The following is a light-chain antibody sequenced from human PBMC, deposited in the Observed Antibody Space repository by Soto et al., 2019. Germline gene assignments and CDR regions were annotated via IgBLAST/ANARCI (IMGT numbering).Light chain of an antibody. Sequence: EIGLTQSPGTLSLSPGERATLSCRASQSISSSYLAWYQQKPGQAHRLLISGASSRATGIPDRFSGSGSGTDFTLTIGRLEPEDFAVYFCQQYGSSPQTFGQGTKVDIK. J-gene: IGKJ1*01. CDR2: GAS. V-gene: IGKV3-20*01. CDR1: QSISSSY. CDR3: QQYGSSPQT.